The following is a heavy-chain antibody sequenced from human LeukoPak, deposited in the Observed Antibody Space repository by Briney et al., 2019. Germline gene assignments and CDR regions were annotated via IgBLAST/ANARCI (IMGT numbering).Heavy chain of an antibody. D-gene: IGHD3-16*01. V-gene: IGHV4-4*02. CDR1: GGSISSSNW. CDR2: IYHSGGT. CDR3: ARLSSGGTPSWFDP. Sequence: SETLSLTCAVSGGSISSSNWWSWVRQPPEKGLEWIGEIYHSGGTNYNPSLKSRVTISVVKSKNQFSLRLSSVTAADTAVYYCARLSSGGTPSWFDPWGPGTLVTVSS. J-gene: IGHJ5*02.